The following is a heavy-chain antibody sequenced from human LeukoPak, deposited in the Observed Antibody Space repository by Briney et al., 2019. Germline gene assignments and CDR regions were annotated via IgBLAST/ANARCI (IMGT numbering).Heavy chain of an antibody. D-gene: IGHD6-13*01. CDR1: GFTVSSHW. V-gene: IGHV3-74*01. Sequence: GGSLRLSCEVSGFTVSSHWMHWVRQAPGKGLVWVSRIDDDGRDTSYADSVKGRFTNSRDNAKNTLYLQMKSLRAEDTAVYYCARGSSNWYNAYDIWGQGTMVTVPS. CDR2: IDDDGRDT. CDR3: ARGSSNWYNAYDI. J-gene: IGHJ3*02.